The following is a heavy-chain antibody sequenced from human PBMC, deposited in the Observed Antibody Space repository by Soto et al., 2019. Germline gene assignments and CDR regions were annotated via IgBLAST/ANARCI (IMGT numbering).Heavy chain of an antibody. CDR1: GFTFRSYV. V-gene: IGHV3-30*19. Sequence: QVQLVESGGGVVQPGTSLRLSCVGSGFTFRSYVIHWVRQAPGKGLEWVALTSYDGSNKDYGDSVKGRFTISRDNSRYTVDLQMDSLRREHTALYYCARWGTTGGLDVWGQGTLVSVSS. CDR2: TSYDGSNK. J-gene: IGHJ1*01. CDR3: ARWGTTGGLDV. D-gene: IGHD3-16*01.